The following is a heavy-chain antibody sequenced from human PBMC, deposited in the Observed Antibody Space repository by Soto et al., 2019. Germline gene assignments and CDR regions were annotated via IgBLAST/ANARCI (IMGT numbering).Heavy chain of an antibody. CDR3: ARSLRYSSSGAQPENDY. CDR2: INHSGST. D-gene: IGHD6-13*01. CDR1: GGSFSGYY. Sequence: PSETLSLTCAVYGGSFSGYYWSWIRQPPGKGLEWIGEINHSGSTNHNPSLKSRVTISVDTSKNQFSLKLSSVTAADTAVYYCARSLRYSSSGAQPENDYWGQGTLVTVSS. V-gene: IGHV4-34*01. J-gene: IGHJ4*02.